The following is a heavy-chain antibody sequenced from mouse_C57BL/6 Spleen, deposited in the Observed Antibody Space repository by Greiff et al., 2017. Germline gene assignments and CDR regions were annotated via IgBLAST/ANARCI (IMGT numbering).Heavy chain of an antibody. CDR3: ARSYGYHDLYYFDY. D-gene: IGHD2-2*01. Sequence: EVKLVESGAELVKPGASVKLSCTASGFNIKDYYMHWVKQRTEQGLEWIGRIDPEDGATKSAPKFHGQATITQDTSSNTAYLQLSSLTSEDTAVYYCARSYGYHDLYYFDYWGQGTTLTVSS. CDR1: GFNIKDYY. CDR2: IDPEDGAT. J-gene: IGHJ2*01. V-gene: IGHV14-2*01.